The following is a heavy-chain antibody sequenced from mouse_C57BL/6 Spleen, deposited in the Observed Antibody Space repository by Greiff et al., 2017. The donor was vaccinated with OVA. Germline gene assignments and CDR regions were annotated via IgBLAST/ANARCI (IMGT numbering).Heavy chain of an antibody. CDR1: GYTITSYD. J-gene: IGHJ4*01. Sequence: LVESGPELVKPGASVKLSCKASGYTITSYDINWVKQRPGQGLEWIGWIYPRDGSTKYNEKFKGKATLTVDTSSSTAYMELHSLTSEDSAVYFCARRSYYGNHYYAMDYWGQGTSVTVSS. V-gene: IGHV1-85*01. CDR3: ARRSYYGNHYYAMDY. CDR2: IYPRDGST. D-gene: IGHD2-10*01.